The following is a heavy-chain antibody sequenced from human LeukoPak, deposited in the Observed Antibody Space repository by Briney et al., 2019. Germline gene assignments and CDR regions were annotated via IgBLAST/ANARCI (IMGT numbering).Heavy chain of an antibody. Sequence: GGSLRLSCAASGFTFSNYAMSWVRQAPGKGLEWVSYIISSSSTIYYADSVKGRFTISRDNAKNSLYLQMNSLRAEDTAVYYCARVRAYSGSYRWGDAFDIWGQGTMVTVSS. V-gene: IGHV3-48*04. CDR3: ARVRAYSGSYRWGDAFDI. J-gene: IGHJ3*02. CDR1: GFTFSNYA. D-gene: IGHD1-26*01. CDR2: IISSSSTI.